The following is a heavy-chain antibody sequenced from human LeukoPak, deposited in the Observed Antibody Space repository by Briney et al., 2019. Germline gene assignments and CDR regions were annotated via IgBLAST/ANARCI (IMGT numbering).Heavy chain of an antibody. CDR1: GVTFSTYA. V-gene: IGHV3-23*01. Sequence: GGSLRLSCAASGVTFSTYAMSWGRQAPGKGLEWVSAISGSGDNGDNTYYADSVKGQFTISRDNSKNTLYLQMNSLRAEDAAVYYCAKSGSTSWYLDYWGQGPLVTVSS. D-gene: IGHD6-13*01. CDR3: AKSGSTSWYLDY. CDR2: ISGSGDNGDNT. J-gene: IGHJ4*02.